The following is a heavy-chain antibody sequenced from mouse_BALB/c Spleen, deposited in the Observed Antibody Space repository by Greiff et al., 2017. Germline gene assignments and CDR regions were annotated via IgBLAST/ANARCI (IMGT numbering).Heavy chain of an antibody. CDR1: GFNIKDYY. V-gene: IGHV14-4*02. D-gene: IGHD1-1*01. CDR2: IDPENGDT. Sequence: EVQLQQSGAELVRSGASVKLSCTASGFNIKDYYMHWVKQRPEQGLEWIGWIDPENGDTEYAPKFQGKATMTADTSSNTAYLQLSSLTSEDTAVYYCNDAGSRDYWGQGTTLTVSS. CDR3: NDAGSRDY. J-gene: IGHJ2*01.